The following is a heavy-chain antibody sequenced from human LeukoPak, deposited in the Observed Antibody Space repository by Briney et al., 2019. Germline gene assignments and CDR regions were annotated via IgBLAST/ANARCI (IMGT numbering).Heavy chain of an antibody. V-gene: IGHV4-30-2*01. J-gene: IGHJ3*02. Sequence: PSETLSLTCAVSGGSINSGGYSWSWIRQPPGKGLEWIGYIYDSGSTYYNPSLKSRVTISADRSRNQFSLKLSSVTAADTAVYYCARDSLDYGDYYDAFDIGGQGTMVTVSS. CDR3: ARDSLDYGDYYDAFDI. D-gene: IGHD4-17*01. CDR1: GGSINSGGYS. CDR2: IYDSGST.